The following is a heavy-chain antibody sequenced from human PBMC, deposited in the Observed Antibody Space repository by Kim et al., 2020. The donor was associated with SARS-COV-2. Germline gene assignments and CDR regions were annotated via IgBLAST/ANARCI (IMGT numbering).Heavy chain of an antibody. Sequence: NPSLKSRVTLSVDTSKNQFSLKLSSVTAADTAVYYCARQGYRNMRGWFDPWGQGTLVTVSS. D-gene: IGHD4-4*01. V-gene: IGHV4-34*01. J-gene: IGHJ5*02. CDR3: ARQGYRNMRGWFDP.